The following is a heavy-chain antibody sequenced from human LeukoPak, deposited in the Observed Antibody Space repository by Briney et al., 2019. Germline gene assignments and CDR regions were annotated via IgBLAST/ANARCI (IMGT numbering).Heavy chain of an antibody. CDR1: GGSISSYY. CDR3: VQGSSGLYAY. CDR2: IYYSGST. Sequence: PSETLSLTCTVSGGSISSYYWNWIRQPPGKGLEWIGYIYYSGSTNYNPSLKSRVTISVDTSKSQFSLKLSSVTAADTAVYYCVQGSSGLYAYWGQGTLVTVSS. D-gene: IGHD3-22*01. J-gene: IGHJ4*02. V-gene: IGHV4-59*01.